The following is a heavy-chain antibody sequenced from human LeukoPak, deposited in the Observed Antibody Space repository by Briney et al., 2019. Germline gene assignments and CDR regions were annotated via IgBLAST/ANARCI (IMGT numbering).Heavy chain of an antibody. CDR1: GFTFSNSA. D-gene: IGHD2/OR15-2a*01. J-gene: IGHJ4*02. CDR3: AKDSSFEN. CDR2: LSGSGITT. Sequence: GGSLRLSCAASGFTFSNSAMSWVRQAPGKGLEWVSTLSGSGITTYYADSVKGRFTISRDNSKNTLYLQMNSLRVEDTAVYYCAKDSSFENWGQGTLVTVSS. V-gene: IGHV3-23*01.